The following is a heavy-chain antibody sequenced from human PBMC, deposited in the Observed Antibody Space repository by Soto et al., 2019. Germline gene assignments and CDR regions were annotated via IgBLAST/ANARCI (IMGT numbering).Heavy chain of an antibody. D-gene: IGHD1-1*01. J-gene: IGHJ4*02. CDR1: RFSFNSAW. CDR2: IKPDGSYI. CDR3: ARNRAYNALDY. Sequence: EVYLEESGGGLVQPGGSLRLSCVASRFSFNSAWMTWVRLAPGDGLEWVATIKPDGSYIDYSASMKGRFIVSKGNAKNSLYLQINNLRAEDTAVYYCARNRAYNALDYWGQGTLVTVSS. V-gene: IGHV3-7*04.